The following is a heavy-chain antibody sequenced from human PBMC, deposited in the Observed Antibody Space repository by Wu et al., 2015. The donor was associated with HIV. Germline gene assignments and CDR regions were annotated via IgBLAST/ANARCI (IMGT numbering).Heavy chain of an antibody. Sequence: AQLEQSGAQIQKSGASVTVSCKTSGYTFTDYYIHWVRQAPGQGLQWMGWINPESGDTNYARAFRGRITMTRDTSINTAYMMLTGLRSNDTAVYFCARDWQFHVIFDDYYIDAWGKGTTVIVSS. CDR2: INPESGDT. V-gene: IGHV1-2*02. J-gene: IGHJ6*03. CDR3: ARDWQFHVIFDDYYIDA. D-gene: IGHD3-9*01. CDR1: GYTFTDYY.